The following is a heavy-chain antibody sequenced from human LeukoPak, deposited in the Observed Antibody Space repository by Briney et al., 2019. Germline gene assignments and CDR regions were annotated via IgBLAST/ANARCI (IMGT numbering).Heavy chain of an antibody. Sequence: TGGSLRLSCVVSGFTFSSYWMTWVRQAPGKGLEWVANIKQAGSENSYVDSVKGRFTISRDNAKNSLYLQINSLRAEDTAVYYCARIRGDYYLDYWGQGTLVSVSS. CDR2: IKQAGSEN. CDR1: GFTFSSYW. D-gene: IGHD3-16*01. CDR3: ARIRGDYYLDY. J-gene: IGHJ4*02. V-gene: IGHV3-7*01.